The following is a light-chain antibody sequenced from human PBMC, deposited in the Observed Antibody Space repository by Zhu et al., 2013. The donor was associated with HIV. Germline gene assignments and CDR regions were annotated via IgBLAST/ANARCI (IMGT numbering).Light chain of an antibody. CDR2: RNN. CDR1: RSNVGNDE. Sequence: QSVLTQPPSVSAAPGQKVTISCSGSRSNVGNDEVYWYQQVPGTAPKLLIYRNNQRPSGVPDRFSGSKSGTSASLAISGLRSEDEADYYCAAWDDSLSGVVFGGGTKLTVL. V-gene: IGLV1-47*01. J-gene: IGLJ2*01. CDR3: AAWDDSLSGVV.